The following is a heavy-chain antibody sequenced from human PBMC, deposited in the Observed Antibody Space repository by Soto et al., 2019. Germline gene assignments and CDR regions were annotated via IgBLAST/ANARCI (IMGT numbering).Heavy chain of an antibody. CDR1: GGSISSSSNY. CDR2: IYFNGSP. CDR3: ARRYGYSFDY. Sequence: PSETLSLTCAVSGGSISSSSNYWGWIRQPPGKGLEWIGSIYFNGSPYYSPSLKSRVTISVDTSKNQFALKLSSVTAADTAVYYCARRYGYSFDYWGQGTLVTVSS. V-gene: IGHV4-39*01. D-gene: IGHD1-1*01. J-gene: IGHJ4*02.